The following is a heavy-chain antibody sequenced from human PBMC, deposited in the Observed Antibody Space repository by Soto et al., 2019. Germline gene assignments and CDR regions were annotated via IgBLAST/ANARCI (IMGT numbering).Heavy chain of an antibody. J-gene: IGHJ4*02. D-gene: IGHD4-17*01. Sequence: QVQLQQWGAGLLKPSETLSLTCAVYGGSFSGYYWSWIRQPPGKGLEWIGEINHSGSTNYNPSLKSRVTISVDTSKNQFSLKLSSVTAADTAVYYCARADYGGNSGVSFDYWGQGTLVTVSS. CDR2: INHSGST. V-gene: IGHV4-34*01. CDR3: ARADYGGNSGVSFDY. CDR1: GGSFSGYY.